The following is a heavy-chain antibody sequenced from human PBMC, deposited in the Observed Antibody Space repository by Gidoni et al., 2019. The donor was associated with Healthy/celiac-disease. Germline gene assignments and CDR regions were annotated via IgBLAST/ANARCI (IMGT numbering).Heavy chain of an antibody. Sequence: EVQLVESGGGLVKPGGSLRLSCAASGFTFSSYSMNWVRQAPGKGLEWVSSISSSSSYIYYADSVKGRFTISRDNAKNSLYLQMNSLRAEDTAVYYCARWGNGNTAMVNPHYYYGMDVWGQGTTVTVSS. V-gene: IGHV3-21*01. CDR2: ISSSSSYI. D-gene: IGHD5-18*01. CDR1: GFTFSSYS. CDR3: ARWGNGNTAMVNPHYYYGMDV. J-gene: IGHJ6*02.